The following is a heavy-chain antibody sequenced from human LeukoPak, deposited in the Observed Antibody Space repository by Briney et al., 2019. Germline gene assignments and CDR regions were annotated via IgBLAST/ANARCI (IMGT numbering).Heavy chain of an antibody. CDR2: ISGSGGST. J-gene: IGHJ4*02. V-gene: IGHV3-23*01. Sequence: PGGSLRLSCAASGFTFSTYAMSWVRQAPGKGLEWVSDISGSGGSTYYADSVKGRFAISRDSSKNTLYLQMNSLRAEDTAVYYCAKGDYGSGTYYDHWGQGTLVTVSS. D-gene: IGHD3-10*01. CDR1: GFTFSTYA. CDR3: AKGDYGSGTYYDH.